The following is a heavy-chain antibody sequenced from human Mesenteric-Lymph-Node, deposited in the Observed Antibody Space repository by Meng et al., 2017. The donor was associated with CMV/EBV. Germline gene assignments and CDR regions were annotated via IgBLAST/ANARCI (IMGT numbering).Heavy chain of an antibody. V-gene: IGHV3-9*01. CDR3: ASGPLALTGQFDY. Sequence: GGSLRLSCAASGITFDDFAMHWVRQAPGKGLEWVSGISWNSGTIAYADSVKGRFTISRDNAKNSLYLQMNSLRAEDTALYYCASGPLALTGQFDYWGQGTLVTVSS. CDR2: ISWNSGTI. D-gene: IGHD6-19*01. CDR1: GITFDDFA. J-gene: IGHJ4*02.